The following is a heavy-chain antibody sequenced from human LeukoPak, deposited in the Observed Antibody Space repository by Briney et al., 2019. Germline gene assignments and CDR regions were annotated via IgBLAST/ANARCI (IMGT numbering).Heavy chain of an antibody. J-gene: IGHJ6*02. Sequence: GGSPRLTCAASGFTFSSYGMHWVRQAPGKGLEWVAVISYDGSNKYYADSVKGRFTISRDNSKNTLYLQMNSLRAEDTAVYYCAKDPGYCSSTSCYLRNYYYGMDVWGQGTTVTVSS. CDR3: AKDPGYCSSTSCYLRNYYYGMDV. CDR1: GFTFSSYG. V-gene: IGHV3-30*18. D-gene: IGHD2-2*01. CDR2: ISYDGSNK.